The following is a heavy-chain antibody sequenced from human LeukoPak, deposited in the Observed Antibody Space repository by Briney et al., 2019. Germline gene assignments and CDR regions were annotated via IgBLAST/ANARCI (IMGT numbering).Heavy chain of an antibody. CDR3: ARAFYPPDFAFGRAPYYFDS. CDR1: GGSIAIRNYY. J-gene: IGHJ4*02. Sequence: PSETLSLTCAVSGGSIAIRNYYWAWIRQSPGRGLEWLGSVYSSGSVYYNPSLKSRVTILVDTSKNQFALKLRSVTAADTAVYYCARAFYPPDFAFGRAPYYFDSWGQGTLGTVSS. CDR2: VYSSGSV. D-gene: IGHD3-16*01. V-gene: IGHV4-39*06.